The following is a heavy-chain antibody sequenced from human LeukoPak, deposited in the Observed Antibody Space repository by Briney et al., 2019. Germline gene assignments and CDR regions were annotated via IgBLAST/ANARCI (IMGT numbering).Heavy chain of an antibody. Sequence: GGSLRLSCAASGFTFSSYGMHWVRQAPGKGLEWVVVIWYDGSNKYYADSVKGRFTISRDNSKNTLYLQMNSLRAEDTAVYYCAVRLPFDYWGQGTLVTVSS. V-gene: IGHV3-33*01. CDR2: IWYDGSNK. CDR1: GFTFSSYG. J-gene: IGHJ4*02. CDR3: AVRLPFDY. D-gene: IGHD4-17*01.